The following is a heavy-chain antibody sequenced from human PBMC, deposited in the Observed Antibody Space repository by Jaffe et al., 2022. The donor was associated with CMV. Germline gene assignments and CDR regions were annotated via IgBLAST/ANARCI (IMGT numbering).Heavy chain of an antibody. V-gene: IGHV1-18*04. D-gene: IGHD3-10*01. Sequence: QVQLVQSGAEVKKPGASVKVSCEASGYTFKMYGFTWVRQAPGQGLEWVGWISAYNGDTNYEQRLQDRVTMTTDTFTSTAYMELRSLRSDDTAVYYCAIFFYGSGSYYHAWGQGTLVTVSS. CDR2: ISAYNGDT. CDR3: AIFFYGSGSYYHA. CDR1: GYTFKMYG. J-gene: IGHJ5*02.